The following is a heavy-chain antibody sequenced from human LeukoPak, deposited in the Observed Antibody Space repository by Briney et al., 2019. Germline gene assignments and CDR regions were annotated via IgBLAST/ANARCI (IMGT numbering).Heavy chain of an antibody. CDR3: ATGGSSSSFDY. D-gene: IGHD6-6*01. Sequence: PSETLSLTCTVSGGSFSSYYWTWIRQPAGKGLEWIGRIYTSGSTNYNPSLKSRVTMSVDTSKNHFSLKLTSVTAADTAMYYCATGGSSSSFDYWGQGTLVTVSS. V-gene: IGHV4-4*07. CDR2: IYTSGST. CDR1: GGSFSSYY. J-gene: IGHJ4*02.